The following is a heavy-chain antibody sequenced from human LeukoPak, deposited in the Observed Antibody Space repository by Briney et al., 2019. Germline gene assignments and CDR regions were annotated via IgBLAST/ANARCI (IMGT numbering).Heavy chain of an antibody. D-gene: IGHD3-22*01. J-gene: IGHJ5*02. V-gene: IGHV1-18*01. CDR2: ISSYNGNT. CDR1: GYTFTSYG. CDR3: ARDEARYSRGYYPNWFDP. Sequence: VASVKVSCKASGYTFTSYGISWVRQAPGQGLEWMGWISSYNGNTHYAQNLQGRVTMTTDTSTSTAYMEVRSLRFDDTAVYYCARDEARYSRGYYPNWFDPWGQGTLVTVSS.